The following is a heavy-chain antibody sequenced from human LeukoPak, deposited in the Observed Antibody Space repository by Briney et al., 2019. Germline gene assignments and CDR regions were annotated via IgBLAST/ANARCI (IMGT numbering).Heavy chain of an antibody. J-gene: IGHJ4*02. Sequence: PGGSLRLSCAASGFTFSSYAMSWLRHAPGKGLEWVSSIRGSGGSTYYADSVKGRFTISRDNSKNTLYLQMNSLRAEDTAVYYCAKDRYYDSSGYYLPTIFDYWGQGALVTVSS. D-gene: IGHD3-22*01. V-gene: IGHV3-23*01. CDR3: AKDRYYDSSGYYLPTIFDY. CDR2: IRGSGGST. CDR1: GFTFSSYA.